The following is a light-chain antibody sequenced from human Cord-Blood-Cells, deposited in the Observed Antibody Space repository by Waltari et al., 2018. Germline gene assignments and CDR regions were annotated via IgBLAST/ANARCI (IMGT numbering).Light chain of an antibody. CDR3: QQSYSTPLT. CDR2: AAS. CDR1: QSISSY. V-gene: IGKV1-39*01. Sequence: DIKMTQSPPSLSASVGDRVTITCRASQSISSYLNWYQQKPGKAPKLLIYAASSLQSGVPSRFSGSGSGTDFTLTISSLQPEDVATYYCQQSYSTPLTFGGGTKVEIK. J-gene: IGKJ4*01.